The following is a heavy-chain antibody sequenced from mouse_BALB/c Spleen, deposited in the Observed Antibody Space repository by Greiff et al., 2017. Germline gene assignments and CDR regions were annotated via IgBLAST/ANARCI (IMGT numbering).Heavy chain of an antibody. V-gene: IGHV1-77*01. J-gene: IGHJ3*01. D-gene: IGHD1-1*01. Sequence: QVQLKQSGPELVKPGASVKMSCKASGYTFTDYVISWVKQRTGQGLEWIGEIYPGSGSTYYNEKFKGKATLTADKSSNTAYMQLSSLTSEDSAVYFCAREKGKLLRYWAYWGQGTLVTVSA. CDR3: AREKGKLLRYWAY. CDR2: IYPGSGST. CDR1: GYTFTDYV.